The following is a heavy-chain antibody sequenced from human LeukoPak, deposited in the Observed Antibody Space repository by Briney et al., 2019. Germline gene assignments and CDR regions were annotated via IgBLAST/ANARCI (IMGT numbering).Heavy chain of an antibody. D-gene: IGHD3-22*01. V-gene: IGHV2-5*01. CDR1: GFSLSTSGVG. CDR2: IYWNDDK. CDR3: ARRVRNYYDSLDYFDY. Sequence: SGPTLVNPTQTLTLTCTFSGFSLSTSGVGVGWIRQPPGKALEWLALIYWNDDKRYSPSLKSRLTITKDTSKNQVVLTMTNMDPVDTATYYCARRVRNYYDSLDYFDYWGQGTLVTVSS. J-gene: IGHJ4*02.